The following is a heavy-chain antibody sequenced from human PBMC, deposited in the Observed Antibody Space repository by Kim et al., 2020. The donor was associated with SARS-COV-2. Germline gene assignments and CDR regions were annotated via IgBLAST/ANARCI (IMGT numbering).Heavy chain of an antibody. Sequence: GGSLRLSCAASGFTFSIYAMSWVRQAPGKGLEWVSAISGSGGSTFYADSVKGRFTISRDNSKNTLYLQMNSLRVEDTAIYYCTNSLHYFCGGTCYSNYF. CDR1: GFTFSIYA. D-gene: IGHD2-15*01. CDR2: ISGSGGST. J-gene: IGHJ2*01. V-gene: IGHV3-23*01. CDR3: TNSLHYFCGGTCYSNYF.